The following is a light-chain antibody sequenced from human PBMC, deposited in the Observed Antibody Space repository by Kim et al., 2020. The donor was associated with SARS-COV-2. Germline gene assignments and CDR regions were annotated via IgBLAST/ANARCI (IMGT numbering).Light chain of an antibody. Sequence: RSTISCTGSKSNIGAGYNVHWYQHLPGTAPKRLIYGNSNRPSGVPDRFSGSKSGTSASLAITGLQAEDEADYYCQSYDSTLTGVVFGGGTQLTVL. V-gene: IGLV1-40*01. CDR3: QSYDSTLTGVV. CDR1: KSNIGAGYN. CDR2: GNS. J-gene: IGLJ2*01.